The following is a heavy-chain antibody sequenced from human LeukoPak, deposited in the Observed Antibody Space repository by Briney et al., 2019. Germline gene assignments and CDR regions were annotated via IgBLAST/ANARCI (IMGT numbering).Heavy chain of an antibody. CDR3: ARSSGWRDAFDF. J-gene: IGHJ3*01. CDR2: TYNSGNT. V-gene: IGHV4-31*03. Sequence: PSETLSLTCSVSGGSISISGFYWNWICQLPGKGLEWIGYTYNSGNTYYNPSFGSRVTISTDTSMNQFFLKSHSVTAADTAVYYSARSSGWRDAFDFWGRGTMVTVSS. D-gene: IGHD6-19*01. CDR1: GGSISISGFY.